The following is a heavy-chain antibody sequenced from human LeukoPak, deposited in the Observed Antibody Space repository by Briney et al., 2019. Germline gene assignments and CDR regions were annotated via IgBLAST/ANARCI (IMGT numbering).Heavy chain of an antibody. CDR1: GFTFSSYW. Sequence: GGSLRLSCAASGFTFSSYWMHWVRQAPGKGLVWVSRIKSDGSSTSYGDSVKGRFTISRDNAKNTLYLQMNCLRAEDTAVYYCARDSRITMVRGVILSDVWGKGTTVTISS. CDR3: ARDSRITMVRGVILSDV. J-gene: IGHJ6*04. V-gene: IGHV3-74*01. CDR2: IKSDGSST. D-gene: IGHD3-10*01.